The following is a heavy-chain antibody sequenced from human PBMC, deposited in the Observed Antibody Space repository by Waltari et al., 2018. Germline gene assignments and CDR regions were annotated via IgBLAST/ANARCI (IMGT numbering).Heavy chain of an antibody. V-gene: IGHV1-2*06. J-gene: IGHJ4*02. D-gene: IGHD6-19*01. CDR1: GYTFTGYY. Sequence: QVQLVQSGAEVKKPGASVKVSCKASGYTFTGYYMHWVRQAPGQGLEWMGRINPTSGGTNYAPKFQGRVTMTRDTSISTAYMELSRLRSDDTAVYYCATGVAVAGTDYWGQGTLVTVSS. CDR3: ATGVAVAGTDY. CDR2: INPTSGGT.